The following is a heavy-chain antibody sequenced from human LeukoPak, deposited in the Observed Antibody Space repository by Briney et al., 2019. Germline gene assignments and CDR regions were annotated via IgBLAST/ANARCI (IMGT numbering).Heavy chain of an antibody. Sequence: SGPTLVNPTQTLTLTCTFSGFSLSAPQVAVGWIRQPPGKALEFLALTYWGDDKRFSSSLRSRLTITSDASKNQVVLTVANLDPVDTATYYCAHKPAQKNYFDPWGQGTLVTVSP. CDR2: TYWGDDK. J-gene: IGHJ5*02. CDR3: AHKPAQKNYFDP. CDR1: GFSLSAPQVA. D-gene: IGHD1-7*01. V-gene: IGHV2-5*02.